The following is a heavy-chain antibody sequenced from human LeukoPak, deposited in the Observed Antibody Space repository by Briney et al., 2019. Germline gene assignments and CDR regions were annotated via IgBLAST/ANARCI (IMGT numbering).Heavy chain of an antibody. V-gene: IGHV3-23*01. D-gene: IGHD1-1*01. Sequence: GGSLTPAWPASGFTLSSYAMSWVRQAPGKGLEWVSAISGSGGSTYYADSGKGRFTISTDNSKNTLYLQMNSLIAEDTAVYYCANRFTTVTSNWFDPWGQGTLVTVS. CDR1: GFTLSSYA. J-gene: IGHJ5*02. CDR2: ISGSGGST. CDR3: ANRFTTVTSNWFDP.